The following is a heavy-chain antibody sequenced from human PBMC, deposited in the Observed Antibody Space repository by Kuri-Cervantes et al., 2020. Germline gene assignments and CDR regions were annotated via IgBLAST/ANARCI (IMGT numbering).Heavy chain of an antibody. CDR3: ARDSWLAFQH. CDR2: IKSKTDGGTT. J-gene: IGHJ1*01. D-gene: IGHD6-19*01. Sequence: GESLKISCAASGFTFSNAWMSWVRQAPGKGLEWVGRIKSKTDGGTTDYAAPVKGRFTISRDDSKNTLYLQMNSLRAEDTAVYFCARDSWLAFQHWGQGTLVTVSS. V-gene: IGHV3-15*01. CDR1: GFTFSNAW.